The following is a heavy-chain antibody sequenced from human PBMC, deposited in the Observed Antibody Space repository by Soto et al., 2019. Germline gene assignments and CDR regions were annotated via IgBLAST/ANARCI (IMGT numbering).Heavy chain of an antibody. Sequence: ASVKVSCKASVGTFSSYAISWVRQAPGQGLEWMGGIIPIFGTANYAQKFKGRVTITADESTSTAYMELSSLRSEDTAVYSCARTPNSLTGAPAYYFDYWGQGTLVTVSS. V-gene: IGHV1-69*13. CDR2: IIPIFGTA. CDR1: VGTFSSYA. J-gene: IGHJ4*02. CDR3: ARTPNSLTGAPAYYFDY. D-gene: IGHD7-27*01.